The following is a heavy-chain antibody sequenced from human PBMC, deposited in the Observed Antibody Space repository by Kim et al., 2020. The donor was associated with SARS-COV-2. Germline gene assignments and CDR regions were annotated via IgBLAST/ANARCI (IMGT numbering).Heavy chain of an antibody. CDR1: GFTFSHYS. D-gene: IGHD6-13*01. CDR2: IGTTDAFI. J-gene: IGHJ5*02. Sequence: GGSLRLSCAASGFTFSHYSMNWVRQTPGKGLEWIASIGTTDAFIYYADSVKGRFTISRDNAENSLYLQMNNLRAEDTAVYYCARSGIGTVLRTNCLDPWCQGALVPV. CDR3: ARSGIGTVLRTNCLDP. V-gene: IGHV3-21*01.